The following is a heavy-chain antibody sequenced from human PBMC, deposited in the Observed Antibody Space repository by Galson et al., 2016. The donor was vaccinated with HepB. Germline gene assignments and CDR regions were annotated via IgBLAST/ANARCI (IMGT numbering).Heavy chain of an antibody. J-gene: IGHJ5*02. D-gene: IGHD5-12*01. Sequence: SLRLSCAASGFTFSSHSMHWVRQAPGKGLEWVSFISSSSSYIYYADSVKGRFTISRDNAKNSLYLQMNSLRAEDTAVYYCARGGYSGYDWVRNWFDPWGQGTLVTVSS. V-gene: IGHV3-21*01. CDR3: ARGGYSGYDWVRNWFDP. CDR2: ISSSSSYI. CDR1: GFTFSSHS.